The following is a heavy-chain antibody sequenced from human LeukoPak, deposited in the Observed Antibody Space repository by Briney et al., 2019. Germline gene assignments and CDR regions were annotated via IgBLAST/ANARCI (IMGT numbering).Heavy chain of an antibody. CDR2: IYSSGNT. CDR1: GGSLSGYY. J-gene: IGHJ4*02. V-gene: IGHV4-59*08. Sequence: SETLSLTCAVYGGSLSGYYWSWIRQPPGKGLEWIGYIYSSGNTNYNPSLNSRVTISLDTSKNQFSLMLRSLTAADTAVYYCARRYTASPGERFDYWGQGTLVTVSS. CDR3: ARRYTASPGERFDY. D-gene: IGHD2-2*02.